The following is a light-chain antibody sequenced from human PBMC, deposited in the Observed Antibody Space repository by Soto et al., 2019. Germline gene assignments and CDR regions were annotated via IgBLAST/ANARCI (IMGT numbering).Light chain of an antibody. CDR1: QNVGSSY. CDR2: DAS. J-gene: IGKJ3*01. CDR3: QQYGSSPFT. Sequence: EIVMTQSPGTLSLSPGERDPLSCRASQNVGSSYVAWYQQKSGQGPRLLIYDASTRATGIPDRFSGSGSGTDFTLTINRLEPEDFAMYYCQQYGSSPFTFGPGTKVDIK. V-gene: IGKV3-20*01.